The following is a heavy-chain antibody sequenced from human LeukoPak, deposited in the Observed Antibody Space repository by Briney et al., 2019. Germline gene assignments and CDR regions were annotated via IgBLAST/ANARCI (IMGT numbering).Heavy chain of an antibody. V-gene: IGHV3-23*01. D-gene: IGHD3-10*01. J-gene: IGHJ4*02. CDR3: AKGSGGSSNLPFDY. Sequence: QPGGSLRLSCAASGFTFSSYAMSWVRQAPGKGLEWVSTISTSGSSTYYADSVKGRFTISRDNSKNTLFLQMNSLGPEDTAIYYCAKGSGGSSNLPFDYWGQGNLVTVSS. CDR1: GFTFSSYA. CDR2: ISTSGSST.